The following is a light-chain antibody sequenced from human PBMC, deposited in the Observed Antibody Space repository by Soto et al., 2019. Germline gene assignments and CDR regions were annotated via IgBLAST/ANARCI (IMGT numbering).Light chain of an antibody. CDR3: QQYNNCPRT. V-gene: IGKV3-15*01. J-gene: IGKJ1*01. CDR2: AAS. Sequence: DIVYTQSPPTLSFSMGERAPLSCRASQSISSYLAWYQQKPGQAPRLLIYAASTMETGIPSRFSGSGSGTEFTLTISSLQPEDFAIYYCQQYNNCPRTFGQGTKVDIK. CDR1: QSISSY.